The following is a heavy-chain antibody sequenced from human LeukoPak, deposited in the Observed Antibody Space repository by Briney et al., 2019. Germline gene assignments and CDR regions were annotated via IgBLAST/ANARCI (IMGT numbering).Heavy chain of an antibody. CDR1: GFTFTTYQ. Sequence: GGSLRLSCAASGFTFTTYQMNWVRQAPGKGLEWVSYISTGGSTIYYADSVKGRFTISRDNARNSLYLQMNSLRAEDTAVYYCARSPYGAYEVFDSRGQGTLVTVSS. V-gene: IGHV3-48*03. CDR2: ISTGGSTI. CDR3: ARSPYGAYEVFDS. J-gene: IGHJ4*02. D-gene: IGHD5-12*01.